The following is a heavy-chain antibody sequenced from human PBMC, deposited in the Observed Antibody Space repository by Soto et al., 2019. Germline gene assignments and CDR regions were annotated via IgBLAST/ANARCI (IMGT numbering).Heavy chain of an antibody. CDR1: GFTLGNYW. V-gene: IGHV3-74*01. CDR2: INDYGTTI. CDR3: ARGGLEPFAY. D-gene: IGHD1-1*01. Sequence: EVQLVESGGGLVQSGGSLRLSCAASGFTLGNYWMHWVRQAPGKGLVWVSRINDYGTTINYAESVEGRFIISRDDAKSEVYLHMNNVRSEDSAVYYCARGGLEPFAYWGQGALVTASS. J-gene: IGHJ4*02.